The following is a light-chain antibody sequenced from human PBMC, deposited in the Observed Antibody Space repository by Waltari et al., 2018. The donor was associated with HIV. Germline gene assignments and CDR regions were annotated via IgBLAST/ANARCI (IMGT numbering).Light chain of an antibody. J-gene: IGKJ4*01. V-gene: IGKV1-33*01. CDR2: DAS. Sequence: DIQMTQSPSSLSASVGDRVTITCQASQDISNYLNWYQQKPGKAPKVLIYDASTLETGVPSRFSGSGSGTDFTFTITSLQPEDFATYYCKQHDNFPLTFGGGTKVDIK. CDR1: QDISNY. CDR3: KQHDNFPLT.